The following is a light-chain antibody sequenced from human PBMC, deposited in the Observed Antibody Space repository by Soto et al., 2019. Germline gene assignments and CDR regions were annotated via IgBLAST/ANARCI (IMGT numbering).Light chain of an antibody. CDR2: DAS. V-gene: IGKV3-11*01. Sequence: EIVLTQSPATLSLSPGERATLSCRASQSVSSSLAWYQQKPGQAPRLLIYDASSRATGIPARFSGSGSGTDFTLTITSLEPEDFAVYYCHQYGSSLGTFGQGTKVDIK. CDR1: QSVSSS. CDR3: HQYGSSLGT. J-gene: IGKJ2*01.